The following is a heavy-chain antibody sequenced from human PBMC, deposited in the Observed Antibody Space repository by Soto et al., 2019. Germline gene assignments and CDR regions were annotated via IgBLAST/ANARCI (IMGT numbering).Heavy chain of an antibody. Sequence: SQTLSLTCAISGDSVSSNIAAWNWIRQSPSRGLEWLGRTYYRAKWFHDYAVSVKSRITINPDTSKNHFSLQLNSVTPEDTAVYYCVRGLAVVFDLWGQGTMVTVSS. V-gene: IGHV6-1*01. CDR1: GDSVSSNIAA. D-gene: IGHD6-19*01. J-gene: IGHJ3*01. CDR2: TYYRAKWFH. CDR3: VRGLAVVFDL.